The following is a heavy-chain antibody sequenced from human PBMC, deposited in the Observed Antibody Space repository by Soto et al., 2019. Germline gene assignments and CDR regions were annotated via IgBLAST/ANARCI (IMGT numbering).Heavy chain of an antibody. CDR2: IYYSGST. V-gene: IGHV4-39*01. CDR1: GGSISSSSYY. D-gene: IGHD2-15*01. Sequence: PETLSLTCTVSGGSISSSSYYWGWIRQPPGKGLEWIGSIYYSGSTYYNPSLKSRVTISVDTSKNQFSLKLSSVTAADTAVYYCARQVAATRDWFDPWGQGTLVTVSS. CDR3: ARQVAATRDWFDP. J-gene: IGHJ5*02.